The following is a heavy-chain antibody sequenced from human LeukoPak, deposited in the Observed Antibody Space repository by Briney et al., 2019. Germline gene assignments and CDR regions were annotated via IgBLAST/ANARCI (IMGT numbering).Heavy chain of an antibody. CDR3: AKDLREYYYDSSGYRAFDY. Sequence: GGSLRLSCAASGFTFSSYAMSWVRQAPGKGLEWVSAFSGSGGSTYYADSVKGRFTISRDNSKNTLYLQMNSLRAEDTAVYNCAKDLREYYYDSSGYRAFDYWGQGTLVTVSS. V-gene: IGHV3-23*01. CDR2: FSGSGGST. D-gene: IGHD3-22*01. CDR1: GFTFSSYA. J-gene: IGHJ4*02.